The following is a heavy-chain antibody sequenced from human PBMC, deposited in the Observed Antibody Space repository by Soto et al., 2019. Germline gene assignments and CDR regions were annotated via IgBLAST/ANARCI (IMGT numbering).Heavy chain of an antibody. V-gene: IGHV3-7*01. CDR1: GFTFSISW. CDR3: AAGFPPDF. CDR2: IKGDGSEK. J-gene: IGHJ4*02. D-gene: IGHD2-21*01. Sequence: EVHLVESGGGLVQPGGSLTLSCAASGFTFSISWMNWVRQAPGKGLEWVANIKGDGSEKYYVDSVKGRFTISRDNAKNLLYLQMNSLRAEDTAVYYCAAGFPPDFWGQGTLVTVSS.